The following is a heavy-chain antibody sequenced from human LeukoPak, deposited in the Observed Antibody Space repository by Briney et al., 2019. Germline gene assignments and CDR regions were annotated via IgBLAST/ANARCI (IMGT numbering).Heavy chain of an antibody. CDR3: SRVPSVTAPDY. J-gene: IGHJ4*02. V-gene: IGHV3-49*03. D-gene: IGHD2-21*02. CDR1: GFTFGDYA. Sequence: PGGSLRLSCTASGFTFGDYAMSWFRQAPGKGLEWVGLIRSKAYGGTTEYAASVKGRSTISRDDSKSIAYLQMNSLKTEDTALYYCSRVPSVTAPDYWGQGTLVTVSS. CDR2: IRSKAYGGTT.